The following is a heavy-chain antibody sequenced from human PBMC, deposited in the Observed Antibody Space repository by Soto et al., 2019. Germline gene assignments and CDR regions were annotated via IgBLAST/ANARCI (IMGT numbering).Heavy chain of an antibody. CDR3: AEFGGDTAMVFEI. Sequence: QVQLVESGGGVVQPGRSLRLSCAASGFTFSSYGMHWVRQAPGKGLGWVAVISYDGSNKYYADSVKGRFTISRDNSNSTLYLQMNNRRAEDTAVYYGAEFGGDTAMVFEIWGQGPMVTVSS. CDR2: ISYDGSNK. J-gene: IGHJ3*02. D-gene: IGHD5-18*01. CDR1: GFTFSSYG. V-gene: IGHV3-30*03.